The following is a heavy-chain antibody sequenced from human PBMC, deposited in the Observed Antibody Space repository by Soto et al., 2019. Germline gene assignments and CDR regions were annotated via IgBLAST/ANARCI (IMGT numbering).Heavy chain of an antibody. D-gene: IGHD3-10*01. Sequence: QVQLVQSGAEVKKPGSSVKVSCKASGGTFSSYAISWVRQAPGQGLEWMGGIIPIFGTANYAQKFQGRVTMTRDTSISTAYMELSRLRSDDTAVYYCARSQYPKYYYGSGSRNWFDPWGQGTLVTVSS. J-gene: IGHJ5*02. CDR2: IIPIFGTA. V-gene: IGHV1-69*06. CDR1: GGTFSSYA. CDR3: ARSQYPKYYYGSGSRNWFDP.